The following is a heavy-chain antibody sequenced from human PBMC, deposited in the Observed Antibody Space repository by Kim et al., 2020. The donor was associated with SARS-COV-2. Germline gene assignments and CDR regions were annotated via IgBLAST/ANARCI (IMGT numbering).Heavy chain of an antibody. CDR1: GYTFTSYG. D-gene: IGHD2-2*01. CDR3: ARYNGFSSTSLGDWFDP. Sequence: ASVKVSCKASGYTFTSYGISWVRQAPGQGLEWMGWISAYNGNTNYAQKLQGRVTMTTDTSTSTAYMELRSLRSDDTAVYYCARYNGFSSTSLGDWFDPWGQGTLVTVSS. J-gene: IGHJ5*02. CDR2: ISAYNGNT. V-gene: IGHV1-18*01.